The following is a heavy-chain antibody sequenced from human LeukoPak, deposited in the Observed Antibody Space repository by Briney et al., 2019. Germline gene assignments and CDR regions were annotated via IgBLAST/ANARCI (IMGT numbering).Heavy chain of an antibody. CDR1: GFTFSSYA. V-gene: IGHV3-23*01. Sequence: HPGGSLRLSCAASGFTFSSYAMSWVRQAPGKGLEWVSAISGSGGSTYYADSVKGRFTISRDNSKNTLYLQMNSLRAEDTAVYYCAKDRGTYYYGSGSYNYFDYWGQGTLVTVSS. J-gene: IGHJ4*02. CDR2: ISGSGGST. D-gene: IGHD3-10*01. CDR3: AKDRGTYYYGSGSYNYFDY.